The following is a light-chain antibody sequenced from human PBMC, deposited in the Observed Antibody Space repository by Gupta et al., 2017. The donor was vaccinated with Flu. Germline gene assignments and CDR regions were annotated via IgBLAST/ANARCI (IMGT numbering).Light chain of an antibody. CDR2: AAS. CDR3: QQDYNSPRT. J-gene: IGKJ1*01. CDR1: QALKTD. V-gene: IGKV1-6*01. Sequence: GDRLPSTCRASQALKTDLHWYQQKPGKAPKLLIHAASNLQSGVPSRFSGSGSGPEFFLTISCLQPEDSATYYCQQDYNSPRTFGQGTKVESK.